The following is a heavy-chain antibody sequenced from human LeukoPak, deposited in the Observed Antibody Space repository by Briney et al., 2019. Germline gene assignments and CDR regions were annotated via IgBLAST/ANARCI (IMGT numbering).Heavy chain of an antibody. D-gene: IGHD1-1*01. CDR2: IIPIFGTA. Sequence: SVKVSCKASGGTFSSYAISWVRQAPGQGLEWMGEIIPIFGTANYAQKFQGRVTITADESTSTAYMELSSLRSEDTAVYYCARAWNDIGAGFDYWGQGTLVTVSS. CDR1: GGTFSSYA. CDR3: ARAWNDIGAGFDY. J-gene: IGHJ4*02. V-gene: IGHV1-69*13.